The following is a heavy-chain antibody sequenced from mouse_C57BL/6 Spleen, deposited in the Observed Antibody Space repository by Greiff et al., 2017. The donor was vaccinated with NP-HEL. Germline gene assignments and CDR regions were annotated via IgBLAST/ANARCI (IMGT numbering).Heavy chain of an antibody. D-gene: IGHD2-4*01. CDR3: ARSYYDYDKDAMDY. J-gene: IGHJ4*01. Sequence: DVHLVESGGGLVKPGGSLKLSCAASGFTFSSYTMSWVRQTPEKRLEWVATISGGGGNTYYPDSVKGRFTISRDNAKNTLYLQMSSLRSEDTALYYCARSYYDYDKDAMDYWGQGTSVTVSS. V-gene: IGHV5-9*01. CDR1: GFTFSSYT. CDR2: ISGGGGNT.